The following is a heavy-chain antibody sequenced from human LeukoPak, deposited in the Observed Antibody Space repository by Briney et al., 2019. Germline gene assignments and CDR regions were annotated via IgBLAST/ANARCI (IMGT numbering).Heavy chain of an antibody. D-gene: IGHD6-13*01. J-gene: IGHJ4*02. CDR1: GFTFSSYG. CDR2: ISYDGSNK. CDR3: AKRRPSGGHSSNLGQWGPLDY. V-gene: IGHV3-30*18. Sequence: PGRSLRLSRAASGFTFSSYGMHWVRQAPGKGLEWVAVISYDGSNKYYADSVKGRFTISRDNSKNTLYLQMNSLRAEDTAVYYCAKRRPSGGHSSNLGQWGPLDYWGQGTWSPSPQ.